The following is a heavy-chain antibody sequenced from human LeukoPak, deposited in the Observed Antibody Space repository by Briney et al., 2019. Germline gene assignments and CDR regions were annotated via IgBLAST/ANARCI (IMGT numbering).Heavy chain of an antibody. CDR1: GGTFSSYA. D-gene: IGHD3-3*01. J-gene: IGHJ6*02. CDR2: IIPIFGTA. CDR3: ARLYDSYYYYGMDA. Sequence: SVKVSCKASGGTFSSYAISWVRQAPGQGLEWMGGIIPIFGTANYAQKFQGRVTITADESTSTAYMELSSLRSEDTAVYYCARLYDSYYYYGMDAWGQGTTVTVSS. V-gene: IGHV1-69*13.